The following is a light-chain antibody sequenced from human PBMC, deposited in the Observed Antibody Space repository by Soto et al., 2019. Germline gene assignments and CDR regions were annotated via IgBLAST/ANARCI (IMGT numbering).Light chain of an antibody. Sequence: EIVLTQSPGTLSLSPGERATLSCRDSQSVSNSYLAWYQQKPGQAPRLLIYGASTRAPGTPDRFSGSGSGTDFTLTISRLEPEDFAVYYCQQYGSSPSSTFGQGTKLEIK. J-gene: IGKJ2*01. CDR1: QSVSNSY. V-gene: IGKV3-20*01. CDR3: QQYGSSPSST. CDR2: GAS.